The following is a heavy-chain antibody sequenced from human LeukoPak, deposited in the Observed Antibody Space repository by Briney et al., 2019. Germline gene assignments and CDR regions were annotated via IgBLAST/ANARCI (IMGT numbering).Heavy chain of an antibody. Sequence: GGSLRLSCAASGFTFSSYAMSWVRQAPGKGLEWVSAISGSGGSTYYADSVKGGFTISRDNSKNTLYLQMNSLRAEDTAVYYCAKDGGGIVVPAALDYWGQGTLVTVSS. V-gene: IGHV3-23*01. D-gene: IGHD2-2*01. CDR2: ISGSGGST. CDR1: GFTFSSYA. CDR3: AKDGGGIVVPAALDY. J-gene: IGHJ4*02.